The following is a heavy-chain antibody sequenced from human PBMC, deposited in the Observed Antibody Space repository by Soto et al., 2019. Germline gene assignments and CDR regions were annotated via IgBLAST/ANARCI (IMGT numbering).Heavy chain of an antibody. CDR3: ARDRGVAPPVAGNTHYYYYMDV. CDR2: ISGFNGNT. V-gene: IGHV1-18*01. CDR1: GYSFTNYG. J-gene: IGHJ6*03. Sequence: QDQLVQSGAEVKKPGASVTVSCKASGYSFTNYGITWVRQAPGQGLEWMGWISGFNGNTHYAQKLQGRVTMTTDASTSTAYMELRSLRSDDTAEYYCARDRGVAPPVAGNTHYYYYMDVWGKGTTVTVSS. D-gene: IGHD6-19*01.